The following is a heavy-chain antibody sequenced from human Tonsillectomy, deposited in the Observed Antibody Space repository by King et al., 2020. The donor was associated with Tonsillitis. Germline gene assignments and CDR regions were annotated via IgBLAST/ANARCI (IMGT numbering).Heavy chain of an antibody. D-gene: IGHD2-15*01. J-gene: IGHJ4*02. CDR1: GFTFSSYS. V-gene: IGHV3-21*01. CDR2: ISSSSSYI. Sequence: VQLVESGGGLVKPGGSLRLSCAASGFTFSSYSMNWVRQAPGKGLEWVSSISSSSSYIYYADSVKGRFTLSRDNAKNSLYLQMNSLRAEDTAVYYCAREEYCGGGSCYPIDYWGQGTLVTVSS. CDR3: AREEYCGGGSCYPIDY.